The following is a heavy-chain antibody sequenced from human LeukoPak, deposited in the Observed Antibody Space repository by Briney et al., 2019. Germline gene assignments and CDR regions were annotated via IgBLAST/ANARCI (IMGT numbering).Heavy chain of an antibody. CDR3: ARKTYYYGSGSYYNA. V-gene: IGHV1-2*02. D-gene: IGHD3-10*01. CDR2: INPNSGGT. CDR1: GYTLTGYY. Sequence: ASVKVSCKASGYTLTGYYMHWVRQAPGQGLEWMGWINPNSGGTNYAQKFQGRVTMTRNTSISTAYMELSSLRSEDTAVYYCARKTYYYGSGSYYNAWGQGTLVTVSS. J-gene: IGHJ5*02.